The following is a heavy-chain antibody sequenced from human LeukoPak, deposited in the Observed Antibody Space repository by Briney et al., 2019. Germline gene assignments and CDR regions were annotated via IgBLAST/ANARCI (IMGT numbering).Heavy chain of an antibody. V-gene: IGHV3-7*03. D-gene: IGHD3-16*01. CDR1: GLTFTKYW. Sequence: PWGALRLSCAAVGLTFTKYWMSWVRQAPGKGLEWVANIKQDGSDKYYVDSAKGRFTVSRDNARNSLYLQMNSLRAEDTAVYYCARYDWGSLDYWGQGTLVTVSS. CDR3: ARYDWGSLDY. J-gene: IGHJ4*02. CDR2: IKQDGSDK.